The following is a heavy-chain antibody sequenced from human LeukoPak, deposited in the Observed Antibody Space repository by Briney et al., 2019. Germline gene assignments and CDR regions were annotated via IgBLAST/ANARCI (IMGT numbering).Heavy chain of an antibody. Sequence: KSSETLSLTCAVYGGSFSGYYWTWIRQPPGKGLEWIGEINHSGSTNYNPSLKSRVTISVDTSKNQFSLKVSSVTAADTAVYYCASNRSSSDWGQGTLVTVSS. J-gene: IGHJ1*01. V-gene: IGHV4-34*01. D-gene: IGHD6-6*01. CDR1: GGSFSGYY. CDR2: INHSGST. CDR3: ASNRSSSD.